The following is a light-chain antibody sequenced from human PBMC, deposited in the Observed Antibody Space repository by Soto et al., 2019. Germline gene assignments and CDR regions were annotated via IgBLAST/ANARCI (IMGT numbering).Light chain of an antibody. CDR3: SSYTSSNTPYV. J-gene: IGLJ1*01. V-gene: IGLV2-14*01. CDR2: EVT. CDR1: SSDVGAYHF. Sequence: QSVLTQPASESGSPGQSITISCTGSSSDVGAYHFVSWYQHHPGKAPKLILYEVTARPSGVSSRFSGSKSGNTASLTISGLQADDEANYYCSSYTSSNTPYVFGTGPKVTVL.